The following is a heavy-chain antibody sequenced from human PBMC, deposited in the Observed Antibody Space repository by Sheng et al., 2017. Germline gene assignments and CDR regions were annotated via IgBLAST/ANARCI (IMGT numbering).Heavy chain of an antibody. V-gene: IGHV3-7*05. D-gene: IGHD6-19*01. CDR3: ASPSLSLGYSSAWRPTHFAY. CDR1: GFTFSNYW. CDR2: IKQDGSEK. J-gene: IGHJ4*02. Sequence: EVQLVESGGGLVQPGGSLRLSCAASGFTFSNYWMNWVRQAPGKGLEWVANIKQDGSEKYYVDSVKGRFTISRDNAKNSLFLQMNSLRAEDTAVYYCASPSLSLGYSSAWRPTHFAYWGQGTLVTVSS.